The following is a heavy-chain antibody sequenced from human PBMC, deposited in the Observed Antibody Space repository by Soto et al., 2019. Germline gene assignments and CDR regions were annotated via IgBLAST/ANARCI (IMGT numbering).Heavy chain of an antibody. D-gene: IGHD6-19*01. CDR2: TYYRSKWYN. CDR3: AIHSSGWFNFDH. J-gene: IGHJ4*02. Sequence: SQTLSLTCAISGDRVSTNVVAWNWIRQSPSRGLEWLERTYYRSKWYNDYAISVKSRITINSDTSQNQCSLQLKSVTPEDTAVYYCAIHSSGWFNFDHWGQGALVTVSS. CDR1: GDRVSTNVVA. V-gene: IGHV6-1*01.